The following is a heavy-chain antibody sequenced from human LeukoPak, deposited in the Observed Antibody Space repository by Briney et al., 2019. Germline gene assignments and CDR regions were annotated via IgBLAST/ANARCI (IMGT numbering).Heavy chain of an antibody. Sequence: SETLSLTCAVSGGSISSSKWWSWVRQPPGKGLEWTGEIYHSGSTNYNPSLKSRVTISVDKSKNQFSLKLSSATAADTAVYYCATVSAFFYDSGSYYTFDYWGQGTLVTVSS. D-gene: IGHD3-10*01. CDR2: IYHSGST. CDR1: GGSISSSKW. V-gene: IGHV4-4*02. CDR3: ATVSAFFYDSGSYYTFDY. J-gene: IGHJ4*02.